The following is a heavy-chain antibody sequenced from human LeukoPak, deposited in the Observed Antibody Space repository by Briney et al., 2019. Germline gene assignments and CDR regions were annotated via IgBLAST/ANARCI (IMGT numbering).Heavy chain of an antibody. D-gene: IGHD1-26*01. CDR1: GGSISSSNW. V-gene: IGHV4-4*02. CDR3: AREDEGGATLYYYYYYYMDV. Sequence: SETLSLTCAVSGGSISSSNWWSWVRQPPGKGLQWIGEIYHTGSTNYNPSPKRRGTITVDKSKNQLSLQMIPVTAAATAVYYFAREDEGGATLYYYYYYYMDVWGKGTTVTISS. CDR2: IYHTGST. J-gene: IGHJ6*03.